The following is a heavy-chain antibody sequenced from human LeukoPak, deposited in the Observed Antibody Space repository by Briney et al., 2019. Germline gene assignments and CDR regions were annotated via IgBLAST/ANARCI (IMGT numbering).Heavy chain of an antibody. Sequence: GASVKVSCKASGGTFSSYAISWVRQAPGQGLEWMGGIIPIFGTANYAQKFQGRVTITADESTSTAYVELSSLRSEDTAVYYCARDRYYYDSSGYYHFDYWGQGTLVTVSS. CDR2: IIPIFGTA. CDR3: ARDRYYYDSSGYYHFDY. J-gene: IGHJ4*02. CDR1: GGTFSSYA. D-gene: IGHD3-22*01. V-gene: IGHV1-69*13.